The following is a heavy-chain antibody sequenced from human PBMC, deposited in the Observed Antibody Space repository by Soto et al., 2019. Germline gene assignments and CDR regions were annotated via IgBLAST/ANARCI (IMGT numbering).Heavy chain of an antibody. J-gene: IGHJ6*02. CDR1: GGSLSNYG. CDR2: IIPVFGTA. Sequence: SVKVSCKASGGSLSNYGISWVRQAPGQGLEWMGGIIPVFGTANYAQKFQGRVTITADESTSIVYMDVTSLRSEDTAVYYCARGDATKIVVTTYYGMDVSGQGTTVTVSS. V-gene: IGHV1-69*13. D-gene: IGHD4-17*01. CDR3: ARGDATKIVVTTYYGMDV.